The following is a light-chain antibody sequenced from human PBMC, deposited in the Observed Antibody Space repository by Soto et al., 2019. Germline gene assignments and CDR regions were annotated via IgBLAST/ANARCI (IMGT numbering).Light chain of an antibody. CDR2: TAS. J-gene: IGKJ1*01. V-gene: IGKV1-5*03. Sequence: DIQMTQSPFTLSASVGDRVTITCRASQSIRSWLAWYQPKPGKAPKLLIYTASTLESGVPSNFSGSGPGTEFTLTISSLQPEDFATYYCQQYNSYPWTVGQGTKVDIK. CDR3: QQYNSYPWT. CDR1: QSIRSW.